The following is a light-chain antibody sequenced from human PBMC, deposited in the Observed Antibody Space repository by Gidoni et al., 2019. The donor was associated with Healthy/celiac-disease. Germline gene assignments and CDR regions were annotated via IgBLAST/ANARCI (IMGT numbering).Light chain of an antibody. CDR1: QSISSY. V-gene: IGKV1-39*01. Sequence: DIQMTQWPYCLSASVGDRVTITCRASQSISSYLNWYQQKPGKAHKRLIYAASSLQSGVPSRFSGSGSGTDFTLPISRLQPEDFATYFCQQSYSTPLTFGGGTKVEIK. CDR3: QQSYSTPLT. CDR2: AAS. J-gene: IGKJ4*01.